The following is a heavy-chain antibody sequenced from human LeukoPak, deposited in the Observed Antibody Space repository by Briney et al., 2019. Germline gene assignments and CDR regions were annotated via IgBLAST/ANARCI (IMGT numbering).Heavy chain of an antibody. CDR2: IYYSGST. CDR1: GGSISSYY. J-gene: IGHJ4*02. CDR3: ARADYDTSGSTRKQIDY. V-gene: IGHV4-59*01. Sequence: SETLSLTCTVSGGSISSYYWSWLRQPPGRGLEWIGYIYYSGSTNYNPSLKSRVTISVDTSKNQFSLKLSSVTAADTAVYYCARADYDTSGSTRKQIDYWGQGTLVTVSS. D-gene: IGHD3-22*01.